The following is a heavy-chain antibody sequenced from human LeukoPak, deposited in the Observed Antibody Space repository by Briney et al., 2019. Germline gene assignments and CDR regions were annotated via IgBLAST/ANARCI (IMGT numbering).Heavy chain of an antibody. CDR3: ARVHDYVWGSYPH. J-gene: IGHJ4*02. V-gene: IGHV1-2*02. Sequence: ASVKVSCKASGYIFTGYYMHWVRQAPGQGLEWMGWINPNSGDTNYAQKFQGRVTMTRDTSISTAYMELSRLTSDDTAVYYCARVHDYVWGSYPHWGQGTLVTVSS. CDR1: GYIFTGYY. D-gene: IGHD3-16*02. CDR2: INPNSGDT.